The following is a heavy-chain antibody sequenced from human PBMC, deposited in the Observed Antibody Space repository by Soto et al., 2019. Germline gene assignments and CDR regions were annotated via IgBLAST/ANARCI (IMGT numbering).Heavy chain of an antibody. J-gene: IGHJ5*02. D-gene: IGHD6-13*01. CDR1: GFTFSDYY. CDR3: ARNGYSSGWYWFDR. V-gene: IGHV3-11*06. Sequence: RLSCAASGFTFSDYYMSWIRQAPGKGLEWVSYISSSSSHTNHADSVKGRFTISRDNAKNALYLQMNSLRAEDTAVYYCARNGYSSGWYWFDRWGQGTLVTVSS. CDR2: ISSSSSHT.